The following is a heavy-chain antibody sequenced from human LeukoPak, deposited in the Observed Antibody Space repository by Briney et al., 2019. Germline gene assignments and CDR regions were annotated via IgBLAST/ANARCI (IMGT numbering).Heavy chain of an antibody. CDR3: ARNLVGAPRYFDF. Sequence: SETLSLTCTVSGGSISSSSYYWGWLRQPPGKGLEWLGSIYYSGSTYYNPSLKSRVTILVDTSKNQFSLKLTSVTAADTAVYYCARNLVGAPRYFDFWGQGTLVTVSS. J-gene: IGHJ4*02. V-gene: IGHV4-39*07. CDR2: IYYSGST. CDR1: GGSISSSSYY. D-gene: IGHD1-26*01.